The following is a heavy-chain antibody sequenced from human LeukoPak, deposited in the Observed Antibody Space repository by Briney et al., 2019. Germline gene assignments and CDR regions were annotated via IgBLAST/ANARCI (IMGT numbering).Heavy chain of an antibody. D-gene: IGHD2-8*01. Sequence: PSETLSLTCTVPDGSISNYFWSWIRQPPGKGLEWIGYIYYTGMTNSNPSLKSRVTISMVTSKNQFSLNLRSVTAADTAIYYCARHGRMVIMSKFSTGIDQWGQGTLVTVSS. J-gene: IGHJ4*02. CDR1: DGSISNYF. CDR2: IYYTGMT. V-gene: IGHV4-59*08. CDR3: ARHGRMVIMSKFSTGIDQ.